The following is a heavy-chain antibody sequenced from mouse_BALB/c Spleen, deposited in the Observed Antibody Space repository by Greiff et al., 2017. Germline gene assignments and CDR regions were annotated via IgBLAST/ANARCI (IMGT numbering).Heavy chain of an antibody. CDR3: ARSKVLLYYRYDPLFDY. CDR2: ISYSGST. D-gene: IGHD2-14*01. Sequence: EVKLMESGPGLVKPSQSLSLTCTVTGYSITSDYAWNWIRQFPGNKLEWMGYISYSGSTSYNPSLKSRISITRDTSKNQFFLQLNSVTTEDTATYYCARSKVLLYYRYDPLFDYWGQGTTLTVSS. CDR1: GYSITSDYA. J-gene: IGHJ2*01. V-gene: IGHV3-2*02.